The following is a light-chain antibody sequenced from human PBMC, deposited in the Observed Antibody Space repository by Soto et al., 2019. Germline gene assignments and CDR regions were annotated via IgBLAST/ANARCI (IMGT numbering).Light chain of an antibody. CDR3: QQTYSPLLT. J-gene: IGKJ4*01. Sequence: DIAMTQSPPSLSASVGDRIIITCRASQSISSYLNWFQQKPGKAPNLLIYGASNLQSGVPSRFSGSGSGTDFTLTINSLQPEDSATYYCQQTYSPLLTFGGGTKVEV. V-gene: IGKV1-39*01. CDR1: QSISSY. CDR2: GAS.